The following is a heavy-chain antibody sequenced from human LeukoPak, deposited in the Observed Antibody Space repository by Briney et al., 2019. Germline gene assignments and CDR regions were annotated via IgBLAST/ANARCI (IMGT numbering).Heavy chain of an antibody. J-gene: IGHJ4*02. CDR1: GGSISSYY. Sequence: PSETLSLTCTVSGGSISSYYWSWIRQPPGKGLEWIGYIYYGGSTNYNPSLKSRVTISVDTSKNQFSLKLSSVTAADTAVYYCARFNSGSYQHYFDYWGQGTLVTVSS. V-gene: IGHV4-59*01. CDR2: IYYGGST. D-gene: IGHD1-26*01. CDR3: ARFNSGSYQHYFDY.